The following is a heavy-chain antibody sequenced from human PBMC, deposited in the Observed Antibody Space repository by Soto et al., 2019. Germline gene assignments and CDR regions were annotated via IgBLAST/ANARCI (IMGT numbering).Heavy chain of an antibody. Sequence: PGGSLRLSCAASGFTFSSYAIHWVRQAPGKGLEWVAIISYDGSNKYYADSVKGRFTISRDNSKNTLYLQMNSLRTEDTAVYYCARDSSPGIAVAAGDFWGQGTLVPSPQ. D-gene: IGHD6-19*01. V-gene: IGHV3-30-3*01. J-gene: IGHJ4*02. CDR1: GFTFSSYA. CDR2: ISYDGSNK. CDR3: ARDSSPGIAVAAGDF.